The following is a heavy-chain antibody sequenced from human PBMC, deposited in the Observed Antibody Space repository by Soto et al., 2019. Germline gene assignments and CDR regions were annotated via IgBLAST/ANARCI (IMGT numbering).Heavy chain of an antibody. V-gene: IGHV3-23*01. CDR1: GFTFSHHD. J-gene: IGHJ4*02. Sequence: PGGSLRLSCVASGFTFSHHDMSWVRQAPGKGLEWVSAISTSAGRTHYADSVKGRFTISRDNSKNMLSLQMNSLRPEDTAVYHCAKGLSTASSFDSWGQGTLVTVSS. CDR2: ISTSAGRT. CDR3: AKGLSTASSFDS. D-gene: IGHD2-8*02.